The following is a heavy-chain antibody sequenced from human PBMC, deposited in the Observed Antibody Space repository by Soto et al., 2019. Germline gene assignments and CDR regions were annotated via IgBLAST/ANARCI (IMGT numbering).Heavy chain of an antibody. CDR3: ALRYCSRTTCPPLNSYFYMDV. CDR1: GFTFINYA. CDR2: ISGSGGTT. J-gene: IGHJ6*03. Sequence: EMQLLESGGGLEQPGGSLRLSCAASGFTFINYAMTWVRQAPGKGLEWVSGISGSGGTTFYAGSVKGRFAISRDNSKNTLYLQMSSLRAEDTAAYYCALRYCSRTTCPPLNSYFYMDVWGKGTTVTVSS. D-gene: IGHD2-2*01. V-gene: IGHV3-23*01.